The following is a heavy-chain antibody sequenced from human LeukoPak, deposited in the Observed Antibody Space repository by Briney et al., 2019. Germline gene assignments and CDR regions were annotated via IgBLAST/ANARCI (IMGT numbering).Heavy chain of an antibody. V-gene: IGHV3-64D*09. CDR2: INSNGDST. Sequence: GGSLRLSCSASGFSFSAYAMHWVRQAPGKGLEFLSSINSNGDSTYHADSVKGRFTIPRDNSRSTLYLQMRSLRPEDTAVYYCVKSGYSTSSDVDYWGQGTLVTVSS. CDR1: GFSFSAYA. CDR3: VKSGYSTSSDVDY. D-gene: IGHD6-6*01. J-gene: IGHJ4*02.